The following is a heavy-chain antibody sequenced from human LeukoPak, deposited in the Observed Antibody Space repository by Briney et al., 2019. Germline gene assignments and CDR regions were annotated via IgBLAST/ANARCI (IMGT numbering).Heavy chain of an antibody. CDR3: AIDPTHSSGWSDDY. CDR2: MNPNSGNT. Sequence: ASVKVSCKASGYTFTSYDVNWVRQATGQGLEWMGWMNPNSGNTGYAQKFQGRVTMTRNTSISTAYMELSSLRSEDTAVYYCAIDPTHSSGWSDDYWGQGTLSPSPQ. J-gene: IGHJ4*02. V-gene: IGHV1-8*01. D-gene: IGHD6-19*01. CDR1: GYTFTSYD.